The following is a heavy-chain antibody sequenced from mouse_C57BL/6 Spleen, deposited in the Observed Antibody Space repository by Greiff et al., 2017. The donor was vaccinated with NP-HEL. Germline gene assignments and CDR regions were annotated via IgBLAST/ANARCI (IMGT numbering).Heavy chain of an antibody. D-gene: IGHD1-1*01. V-gene: IGHV5-17*01. CDR3: ARTYYYGSSYVTYFDY. J-gene: IGHJ2*01. CDR2: ISSGSSTI. Sequence: EVKLVESGGGLVKPGGSLKLSCAASGFTFSDYGMHWVRQAPEKGLEWVAYISSGSSTIYYADTVQGRFTISRDNAKNTLCLQMTRLRSEDTAMYYCARTYYYGSSYVTYFDYWGQGTTLTVSS. CDR1: GFTFSDYG.